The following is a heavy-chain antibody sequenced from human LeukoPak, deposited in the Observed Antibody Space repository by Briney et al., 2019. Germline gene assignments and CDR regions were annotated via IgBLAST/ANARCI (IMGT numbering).Heavy chain of an antibody. CDR3: ARGGRGSYSFFDY. CDR2: ISSSSSYI. J-gene: IGHJ4*02. D-gene: IGHD1-26*01. Sequence: PGGSLRLSCAASGFTFSSYSMNWVRQAPGKGLEWVSSISSSSSYIYYADSVKGRFTISRDNAKNSLYLQMNSLRAEDTAVYYCARGGRGSYSFFDYWGQGTLVTVSS. CDR1: GFTFSSYS. V-gene: IGHV3-21*01.